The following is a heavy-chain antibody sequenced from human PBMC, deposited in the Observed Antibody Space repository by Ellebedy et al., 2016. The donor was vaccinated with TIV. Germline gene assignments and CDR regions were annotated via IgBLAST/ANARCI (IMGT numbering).Heavy chain of an antibody. V-gene: IGHV1-3*01. CDR1: GYTFTNYA. CDR3: ARDYGVATLYAMDV. Sequence: AASVKVSCKASGYTFTNYAINWVRQPPGQRLEWMGWINPGNANTDYSQNFQGRVTITRDTSASTAYLELSSLRSEDTAVYYCARDYGVATLYAMDVWGQGTTVTVYS. J-gene: IGHJ6*02. CDR2: INPGNANT. D-gene: IGHD4-17*01.